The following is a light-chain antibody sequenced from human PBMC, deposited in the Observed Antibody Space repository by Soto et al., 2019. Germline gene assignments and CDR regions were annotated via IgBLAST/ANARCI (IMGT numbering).Light chain of an antibody. CDR2: GAS. CDR3: QQYNNWPIT. V-gene: IGKV3-15*01. CDR1: QSVSSK. J-gene: IGKJ5*01. Sequence: EIVMAPCPAPLSISAGEVSTLTCRASQSVSSKVVWYQQKSGQPPRLLIYGASTRATGIPARFSGSGSGTEFTLSISSLQSEDFAVYSCQQYNNWPITFGQGTRLEIK.